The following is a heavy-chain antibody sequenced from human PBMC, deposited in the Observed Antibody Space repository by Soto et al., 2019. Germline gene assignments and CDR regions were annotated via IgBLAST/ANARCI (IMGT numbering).Heavy chain of an antibody. J-gene: IGHJ3*02. CDR2: IYYSGST. D-gene: IGHD2-15*01. CDR1: GGSISSYY. Sequence: SETLSLTCTVSGGSISSYYWSWIRQPPGKGLEWIGYIYYSGSTNYNPSLKSRVTISVDTSKNQFSLKLSSVTAADTAVYYCARLGGSGYYDAFDIWGQGTMFTVS. CDR3: ARLGGSGYYDAFDI. V-gene: IGHV4-59*08.